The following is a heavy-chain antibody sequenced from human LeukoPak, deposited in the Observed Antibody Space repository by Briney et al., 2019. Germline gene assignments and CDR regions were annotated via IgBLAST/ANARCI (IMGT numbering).Heavy chain of an antibody. Sequence: SETLSLTCTVSGVSISSYYWSWIRQPPGKGLEGIGYIYYSGSTNYNPSLKSRVTISVDTSKNQFSLKLSSVTAADTAVYYCARDMVVVPAASDYYYYYMDVGGKGTTVTVSS. V-gene: IGHV4-59*01. CDR1: GVSISSYY. D-gene: IGHD2-2*01. J-gene: IGHJ6*03. CDR3: ARDMVVVPAASDYYYYYMDV. CDR2: IYYSGST.